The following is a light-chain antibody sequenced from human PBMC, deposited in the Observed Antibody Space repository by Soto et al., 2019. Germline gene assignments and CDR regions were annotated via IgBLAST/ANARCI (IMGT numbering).Light chain of an antibody. J-gene: IGLJ3*02. CDR1: SGHSSYA. Sequence: QLVLTQSPSASASLGASVKLTCTLSSGHSSYAIAWHHQQPEKGPRYLMKLNSDGSHSKGDGIPDRFSGSSSGAERYLTISSLQSEDEADYYCQTWGTGIVVFGGGTRSPS. CDR2: LNSDGSH. CDR3: QTWGTGIVV. V-gene: IGLV4-69*01.